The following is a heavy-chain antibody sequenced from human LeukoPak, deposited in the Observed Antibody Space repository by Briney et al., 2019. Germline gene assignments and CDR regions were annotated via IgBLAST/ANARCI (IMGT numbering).Heavy chain of an antibody. V-gene: IGHV3-30*02. Sequence: PGGSLTLSCATSGFSFRSYGFHWVRQAPGKGPEWVTFIHSDGVQKWYRDSVKGRFTISRDIAKNTLYLQMNSLRSDDTAIYYCAIDGYYQIEEYDPWGPGTVVAVSS. CDR1: GFSFRSYG. CDR3: AIDGYYQIEEYDP. D-gene: IGHD5-24*01. CDR2: IHSDGVQK. J-gene: IGHJ5*02.